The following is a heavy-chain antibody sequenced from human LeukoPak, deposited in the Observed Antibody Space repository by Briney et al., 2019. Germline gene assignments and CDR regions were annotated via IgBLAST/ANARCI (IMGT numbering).Heavy chain of an antibody. J-gene: IGHJ4*02. CDR3: ARVAVAGPDY. Sequence: GGSLRLSCAASGFTFSSYWMSWVRQAPGKGLEWVSVIYSGGSTYYADSVKGRFTISRDNSKNTLYLQMNSLRAEDTAVYYCARVAVAGPDYWGQGTLVTVSS. CDR1: GFTFSSYW. D-gene: IGHD6-19*01. V-gene: IGHV3-66*01. CDR2: IYSGGST.